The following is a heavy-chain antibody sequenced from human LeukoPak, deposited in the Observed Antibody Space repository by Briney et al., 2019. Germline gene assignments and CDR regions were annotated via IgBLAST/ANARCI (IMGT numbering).Heavy chain of an antibody. CDR1: GYTFTGYY. J-gene: IGHJ4*02. Sequence: GASVKVSCKASGYTFTGYYMHWVRQAPGQGLEWMGWINPDSGGTNYAQKLQGRVTMTTDTSTSTAYMELRSLRSDDTAMYYCARDRMDTGTYFDYWCQGTLVTVSS. V-gene: IGHV1-2*02. CDR2: INPDSGGT. CDR3: ARDRMDTGTYFDY. D-gene: IGHD5-18*01.